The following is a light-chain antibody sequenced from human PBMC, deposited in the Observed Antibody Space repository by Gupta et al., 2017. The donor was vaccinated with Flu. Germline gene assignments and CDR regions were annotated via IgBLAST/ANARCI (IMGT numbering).Light chain of an antibody. CDR1: HIGSKS. Sequence: SYVLTQPPSVSVAPGQTARLTCGGNHIGSKSVHWYQQKPGQAPVLVVYDDTDRPSGIPERFSGSNSGYTATLTITRVEAGDEADYYCQVRDSTSDQYVFGGGTKLNVL. CDR3: QVRDSTSDQYV. J-gene: IGLJ3*02. V-gene: IGLV3-21*02. CDR2: DDT.